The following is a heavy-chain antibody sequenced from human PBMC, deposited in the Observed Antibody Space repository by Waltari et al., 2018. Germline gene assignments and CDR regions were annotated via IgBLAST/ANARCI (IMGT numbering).Heavy chain of an antibody. D-gene: IGHD3-16*01. Sequence: QVQLVQSGAEVKKPGSSVKVSCKASGGTFSSYAISWVRQAPGQGLEWMGGIIPIFGTANYAQKFQGRVTITADEFTSTAYMELSSLRSEDTAVYYCARRDYVLSYQASGAFDIWGQGTMVTVSS. CDR1: GGTFSSYA. CDR2: IIPIFGTA. V-gene: IGHV1-69*01. CDR3: ARRDYVLSYQASGAFDI. J-gene: IGHJ3*02.